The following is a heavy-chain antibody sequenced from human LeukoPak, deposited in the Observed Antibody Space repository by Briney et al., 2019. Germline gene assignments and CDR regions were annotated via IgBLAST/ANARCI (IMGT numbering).Heavy chain of an antibody. V-gene: IGHV3-20*04. D-gene: IGHD1-26*01. CDR2: LHWNGVGT. CDR3: ARSPSGLVGATTDY. CDR1: GFTFDDHG. Sequence: GGSLRLSCAASGFTFDDHGMSWVRPPPGKGLEWVSGLHWNGVGTRYEASVQGPFTLSRDNAKTSLYLQMNSLRAEDTAFYYCARSPSGLVGATTDYWGQGTLVTVSS. J-gene: IGHJ4*02.